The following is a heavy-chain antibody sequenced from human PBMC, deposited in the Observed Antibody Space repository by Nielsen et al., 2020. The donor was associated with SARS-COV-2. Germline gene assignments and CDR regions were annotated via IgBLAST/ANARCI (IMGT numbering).Heavy chain of an antibody. Sequence: GGSLRLSCAASGFTFSDYYMSWIRQAPGKGLEWVSYISSSGSTLYYADSVKGRFTISRDSAKNSLHLQMNSLRAEDTAVYYCARDLGGYDRGAFDIWGQGTMVTVSS. J-gene: IGHJ3*02. D-gene: IGHD3-10*02. V-gene: IGHV3-11*04. CDR3: ARDLGGYDRGAFDI. CDR1: GFTFSDYY. CDR2: ISSSGSTL.